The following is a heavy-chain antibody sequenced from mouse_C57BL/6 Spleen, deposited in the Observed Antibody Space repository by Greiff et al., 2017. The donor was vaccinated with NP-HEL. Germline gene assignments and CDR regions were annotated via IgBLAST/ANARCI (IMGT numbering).Heavy chain of an antibody. D-gene: IGHD1-1*01. CDR1: GFPFSDYY. CDR2: ISNGGGST. CDR3: ARPVGGSSDWYFDV. V-gene: IGHV5-12*01. Sequence: EVKLMESGGGLVQPGGSLKLSCAASGFPFSDYYMYWVRQTPEKRLEWVAYISNGGGSTYYPDTVKGRFTISRDHAKNTLYLQMSRMKSEDTAMYYCARPVGGSSDWYFDVWGTGTTVTVSS. J-gene: IGHJ1*03.